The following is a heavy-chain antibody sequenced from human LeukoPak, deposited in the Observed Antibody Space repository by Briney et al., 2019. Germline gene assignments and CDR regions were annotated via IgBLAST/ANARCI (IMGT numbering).Heavy chain of an antibody. CDR2: INPNSGGT. CDR1: GYTFTGYY. Sequence: ASVKVSCKASGYTFTGYYMHWVRQAPGQGLEWMGWINPNSGGTNYAQKVQGRVTMTRDTSISTAYMELSRLRSDDTAVYYCARDRVVPAASLDPWGQGTLVTVSS. J-gene: IGHJ5*02. V-gene: IGHV1-2*02. D-gene: IGHD2-2*01. CDR3: ARDRVVPAASLDP.